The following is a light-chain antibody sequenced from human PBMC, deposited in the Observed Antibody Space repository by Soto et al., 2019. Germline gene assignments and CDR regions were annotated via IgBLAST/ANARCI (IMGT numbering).Light chain of an antibody. J-gene: IGLJ3*02. CDR3: CSYAGSGTVWV. CDR2: EVT. Sequence: QSVLTQPASVSGSPGQSISISCTGTSSDVGSYNLVSWYQQHPGKAPKLVIYEVTKRPSGVSNRFSGSKSGNTASLTISGLQAEDEADYYCCSYAGSGTVWVFGGGTKVTVL. V-gene: IGLV2-23*02. CDR1: SSDVGSYNL.